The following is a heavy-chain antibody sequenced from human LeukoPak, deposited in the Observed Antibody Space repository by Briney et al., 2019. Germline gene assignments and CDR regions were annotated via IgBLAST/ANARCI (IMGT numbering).Heavy chain of an antibody. CDR2: IHNDGVTT. J-gene: IGHJ4*02. D-gene: IGHD5-24*01. V-gene: IGHV3-23*01. CDR1: GFTFSNYA. Sequence: GGSLRLSCAASGFTFSNYAMNWVRQGPGQGLQWVSLIHNDGVTTYYADSVKGRFTISRDNAKNSLYLQMNSLRAEDTAVYYCARDGYNYKYFDYWGQGTLVTVSS. CDR3: ARDGYNYKYFDY.